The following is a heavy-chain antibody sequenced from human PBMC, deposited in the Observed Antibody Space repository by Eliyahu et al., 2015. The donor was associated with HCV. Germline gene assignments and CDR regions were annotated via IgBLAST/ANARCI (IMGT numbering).Heavy chain of an antibody. CDR1: GYXFSTYW. Sequence: VQLVQSGAEVQKPGESLXISCKVSGYXFSTYWXGWVRQMPGKGLEWMGSIYPRDSDTRYSPSFEGQVTISADKSTNTAYLQWNSLKASDTAMYYCARLQPAVGGTYYVGWFDPWGQGTLVTVSS. CDR3: ARLQPAVGGTYYVGWFDP. V-gene: IGHV5-51*01. J-gene: IGHJ5*02. CDR2: IYPRDSDT. D-gene: IGHD1-26*01.